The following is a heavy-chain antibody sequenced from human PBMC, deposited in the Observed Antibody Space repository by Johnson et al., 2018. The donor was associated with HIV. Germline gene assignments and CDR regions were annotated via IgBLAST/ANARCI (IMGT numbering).Heavy chain of an antibody. CDR1: GFTFSDYY. D-gene: IGHD3-3*01. CDR3: TTSAMVSYDNFWSGDAFDI. J-gene: IGHJ3*02. Sequence: MKLVESGGGLVKPGGSLRLSCVASGFTFSDYYMTWIRQAPGKGLEWVSYISGSGGTIYSADSVRGRFTISRDNARNSLYLQMNSLKIEDTALYYCTTSAMVSYDNFWSGDAFDIWGQGTMVTVSS. V-gene: IGHV3-11*01. CDR2: ISGSGGTI.